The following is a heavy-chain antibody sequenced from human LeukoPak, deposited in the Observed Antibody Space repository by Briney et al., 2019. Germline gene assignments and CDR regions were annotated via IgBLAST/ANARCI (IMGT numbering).Heavy chain of an antibody. CDR1: GFTFSSYC. CDR3: ARGLAAPVDY. D-gene: IGHD6-25*01. Sequence: GRSLRLSCAASGFTFSSYCMHWVRQAPGKGLGWVAVIWYDGSNKYYADSVKGRVTISRDNSKNTLYLQMNSLRAEDTAVYYCARGLAAPVDYWGEGGLVTVCS. J-gene: IGHJ4*02. CDR2: IWYDGSNK. V-gene: IGHV3-33*01.